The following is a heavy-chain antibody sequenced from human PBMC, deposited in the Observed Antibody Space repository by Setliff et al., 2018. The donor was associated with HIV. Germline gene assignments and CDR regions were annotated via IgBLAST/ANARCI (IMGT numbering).Heavy chain of an antibody. J-gene: IGHJ4*02. D-gene: IGHD6-6*01. CDR3: ARGGPYSSSSDTYNF. CDR2: IWYDGRSQ. V-gene: IGHV3-33*01. CDR1: EFTFSSYA. Sequence: GGSLRLSCAASEFTFSSYAMHWVRQGSGKGLEWVAAIWYDGRSQYYTDSVKGRFTISRDISENTLFLQMNSLRAEDTAIYYCARGGPYSSSSDTYNFWGQGTLVTVSS.